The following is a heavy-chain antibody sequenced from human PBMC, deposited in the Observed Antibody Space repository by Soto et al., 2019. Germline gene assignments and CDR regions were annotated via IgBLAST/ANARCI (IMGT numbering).Heavy chain of an antibody. CDR2: MSGSGGGT. CDR3: AGAYCSGNTSYGLYGMDV. CDR1: GFSFTNYA. Sequence: PGGSLRLSCAASGFSFTNYAMHWVRQASGKGLEWVSSMSGSGGGTYYADSVKGRFTISRDNSKNTLFLQMNSLRAEDTALYYCAGAYCSGNTSYGLYGMDVWGQGTTVTVSS. D-gene: IGHD2-15*01. V-gene: IGHV3-23*01. J-gene: IGHJ6*02.